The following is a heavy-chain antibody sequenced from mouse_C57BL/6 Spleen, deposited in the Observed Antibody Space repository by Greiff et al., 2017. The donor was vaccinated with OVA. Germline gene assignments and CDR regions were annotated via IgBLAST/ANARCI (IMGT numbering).Heavy chain of an antibody. CDR3: ARWGIYSLYYYAMDY. CDR2: INPSNGGT. D-gene: IGHD2-1*01. J-gene: IGHJ4*01. CDR1: GYTFTSYW. Sequence: QVQLKQPGTELVKPGASVKLSCKASGYTFTSYWMHWVKQRPGQGLEWIGNINPSNGGTNYNEKFKSKATLTVDKSSSTAYMQLSSLTSEDSAVYYCARWGIYSLYYYAMDYWGQGTSVTVSS. V-gene: IGHV1-53*01.